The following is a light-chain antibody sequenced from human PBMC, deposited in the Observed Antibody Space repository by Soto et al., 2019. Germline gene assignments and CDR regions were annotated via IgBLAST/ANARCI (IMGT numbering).Light chain of an antibody. V-gene: IGKV1-5*03. Sequence: DIQMTQSPSTLSASVGDRVTITCRANQSISSWLAWYQQKPGKAPKVLIYKASSLESGVPSRFSGSGSGTEFTLTISSLQPDDFATYYCQQYNSYSTWTFGQGTKVEIK. J-gene: IGKJ1*01. CDR3: QQYNSYSTWT. CDR1: QSISSW. CDR2: KAS.